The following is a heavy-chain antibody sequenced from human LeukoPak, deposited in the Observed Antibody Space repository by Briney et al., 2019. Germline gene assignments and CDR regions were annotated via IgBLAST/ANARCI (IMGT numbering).Heavy chain of an antibody. V-gene: IGHV4-59*01. J-gene: IGHJ4*02. CDR1: GGSISSYY. CDR2: IYYSGNT. CDR3: ARSGALTGYLY. D-gene: IGHD3-9*01. Sequence: SETLSLTCTVSGGSISSYYWSWIRQPPGKGLEWIGYIYYSGNTNYNPSLTSRVTISVDMSKNQFSLKLSSVTAADTAVYYCARSGALTGYLYWGQGTLVTVSS.